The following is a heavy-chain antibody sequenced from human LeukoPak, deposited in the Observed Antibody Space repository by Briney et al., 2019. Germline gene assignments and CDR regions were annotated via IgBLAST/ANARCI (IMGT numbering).Heavy chain of an antibody. J-gene: IGHJ5*02. CDR1: GGSISSGDYY. D-gene: IGHD6-13*01. V-gene: IGHV4-30-4*08. Sequence: SQTLSLTCTVSGGSISSGDYYWSWIRQPPGKGREWIGYIYYSGSTYYNPSLKSRVTISVDTSKNQFSLKLSSVTAADTAVYYCASTRSSWLDNWFDPWGQGTLVTVSS. CDR3: ASTRSSWLDNWFDP. CDR2: IYYSGST.